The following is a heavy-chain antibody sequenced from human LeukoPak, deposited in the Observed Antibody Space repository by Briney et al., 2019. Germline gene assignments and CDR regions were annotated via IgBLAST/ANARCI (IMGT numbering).Heavy chain of an antibody. J-gene: IGHJ6*02. Sequence: QPGGSLRLSCAASGFTFSSYSMNWVRQAPGKGLEWVSYISSSSSTIYYADSVKGRFTISRDNAKNSLYLQMNSLRDEDTAVYYCARGGAYGDYAVNYYYYGIDVWGQGTTVTVSS. CDR3: ARGGAYGDYAVNYYYYGIDV. CDR2: ISSSSSTI. V-gene: IGHV3-48*02. D-gene: IGHD4-17*01. CDR1: GFTFSSYS.